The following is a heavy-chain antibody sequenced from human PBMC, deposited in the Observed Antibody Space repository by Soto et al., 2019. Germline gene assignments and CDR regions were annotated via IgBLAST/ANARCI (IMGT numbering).Heavy chain of an antibody. D-gene: IGHD3-22*01. CDR2: ISTYNGNT. CDR3: ARVGNYYDSSSYYFDY. J-gene: IGHJ4*02. Sequence: QGQLVQSGAEVKKPGASVKVSCKASGYTFTSYGISWVRQAPGQGLEWMGWISTYNGNTNYAQKLQGRVTMTTDTSTSTAYMELRSLRCVDTGVYYWARVGNYYDSSSYYFDYWGQGPLVTVSS. CDR1: GYTFTSYG. V-gene: IGHV1-18*01.